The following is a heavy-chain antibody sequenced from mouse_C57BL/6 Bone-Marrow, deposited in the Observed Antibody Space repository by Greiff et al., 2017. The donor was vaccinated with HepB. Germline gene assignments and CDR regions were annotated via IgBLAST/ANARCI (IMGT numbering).Heavy chain of an antibody. J-gene: IGHJ3*01. V-gene: IGHV5-12*01. CDR2: ISNGGGST. CDR1: GFTFSDYY. Sequence: EVHLVESGGGLVQPGGSLKLSCAASGFTFSDYYMYWVRQTPEKRLEWVAYISNGGGSTYYPDTVKGRFTISRDNAKNTLYLQMSRLKSEDTAMYYCARRGKSSWFAYWGQGTLVTVSA. D-gene: IGHD2-1*01. CDR3: ARRGKSSWFAY.